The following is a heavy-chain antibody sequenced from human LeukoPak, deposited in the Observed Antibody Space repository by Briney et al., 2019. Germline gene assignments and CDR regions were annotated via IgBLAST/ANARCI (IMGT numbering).Heavy chain of an antibody. D-gene: IGHD6-6*01. CDR3: ARGGGADSSSSTGMDAFDI. Sequence: GGSLRLSCAASGFTFSSYWMHWVRQAPGKGLVWVSRIKSDGSSTSYADSVKGRFTISRDNAKNTLYVQMNSLRAEDTAVYYCARGGGADSSSSTGMDAFDIWGQGTMVTVSS. CDR2: IKSDGSST. J-gene: IGHJ3*02. V-gene: IGHV3-74*01. CDR1: GFTFSSYW.